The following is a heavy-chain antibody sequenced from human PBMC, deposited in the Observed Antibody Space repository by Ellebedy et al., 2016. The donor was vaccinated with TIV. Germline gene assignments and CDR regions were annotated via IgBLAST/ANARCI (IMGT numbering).Heavy chain of an antibody. V-gene: IGHV1-18*04. CDR3: AKSKYDRSDN. D-gene: IGHD3-22*01. CDR1: GYTFIDFG. J-gene: IGHJ4*02. Sequence: AASVKVSCKASGYTFIDFGISWVRQAPGQGLEWMGWISAFNGITNYAQKFQGRVTMTTDTSSNTVYMEVRSLRSEDTAFYYCAKSKYDRSDNWGQGTLVTVSS. CDR2: ISAFNGIT.